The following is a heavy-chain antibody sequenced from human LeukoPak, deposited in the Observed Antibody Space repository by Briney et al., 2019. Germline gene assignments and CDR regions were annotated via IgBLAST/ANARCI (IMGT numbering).Heavy chain of an antibody. V-gene: IGHV3-30*02. Sequence: GGSLRLSCAASGFTFSSYGMHWVCQAPGKGLEWVAFIRYDGSNKYYADSVKGRFTISRDNSKNTLYLQMNSLRAEDTAVYYCAKVSEAAIGAFDIWGQGTMVTVSS. CDR3: AKVSEAAIGAFDI. CDR2: IRYDGSNK. D-gene: IGHD2-2*01. CDR1: GFTFSSYG. J-gene: IGHJ3*02.